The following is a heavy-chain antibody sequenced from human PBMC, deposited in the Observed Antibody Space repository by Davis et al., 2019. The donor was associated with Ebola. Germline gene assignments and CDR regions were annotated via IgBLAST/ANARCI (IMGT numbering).Heavy chain of an antibody. Sequence: ASVKVSCKASGYTFTSYGISWVRKAPGQGLEWMGWISTYNGNTNYAQKFQGRVTMTRDTSTSTVYMELSSLRSEDTAVYYCARDGGYYYDSSGLRFDPWGQGTLVTVSS. CDR1: GYTFTSYG. CDR2: ISTYNGNT. CDR3: ARDGGYYYDSSGLRFDP. D-gene: IGHD3-22*01. V-gene: IGHV1-18*04. J-gene: IGHJ5*02.